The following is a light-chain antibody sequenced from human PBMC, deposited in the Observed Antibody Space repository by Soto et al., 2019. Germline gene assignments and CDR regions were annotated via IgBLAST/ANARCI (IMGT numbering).Light chain of an antibody. CDR1: RSDIGNFNY. J-gene: IGLJ1*01. CDR3: SSYRASNNLGV. Sequence: QSVLTQPPSASGSPGQSVIISCTGSRSDIGNFNYISWYQHHPGKAPKLILYEVTKRPSGVPDRFSGSKSGNTASLTVSGLQVEDEPDYLCSSYRASNNLGVLGTGTKVTVL. CDR2: EVT. V-gene: IGLV2-8*01.